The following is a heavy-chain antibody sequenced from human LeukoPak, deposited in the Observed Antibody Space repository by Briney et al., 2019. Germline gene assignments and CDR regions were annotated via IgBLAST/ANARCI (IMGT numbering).Heavy chain of an antibody. CDR3: ARPYYYDSRIDP. Sequence: SQTLSLTCTVSGGSISSDDYYWSWIRQPPGKGLEWIAYMYYSGSTYDNPSLKSRVTMSADTSKNQLSLKLSSVTAADTAVYYCARPYYYDSRIDPWGQGILVTVSS. D-gene: IGHD3-22*01. CDR1: GGSISSDDYY. J-gene: IGHJ5*02. V-gene: IGHV4-30-4*01. CDR2: MYYSGST.